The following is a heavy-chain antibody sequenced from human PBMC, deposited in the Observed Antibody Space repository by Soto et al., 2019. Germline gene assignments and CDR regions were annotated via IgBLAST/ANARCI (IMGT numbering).Heavy chain of an antibody. CDR1: SGSFSGYY. CDR3: ARAPKVSGSSQTRPDF. V-gene: IGHV4-34*01. D-gene: IGHD6-6*01. CDR2: ISQSGNT. Sequence: ETLSLTCSIYSGSFSGYYWSWIRQPPGKGLEWIGEISQSGNTNYSPSLKSRVSISIDTSKKRFSLNLASVSAADTAVYYCARAPKVSGSSQTRPDFWGQGTLVTVS. J-gene: IGHJ4*02.